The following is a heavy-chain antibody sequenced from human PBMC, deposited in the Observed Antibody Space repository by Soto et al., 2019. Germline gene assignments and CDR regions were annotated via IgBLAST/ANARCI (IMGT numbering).Heavy chain of an antibody. J-gene: IGHJ5*02. D-gene: IGHD3-10*01. CDR2: ISAYNGNT. CDR3: ARDFYYYGSGSYYSPHNWFDP. Sequence: ASVKVSCKASGYTFTSYGISWVRQAPGQGLEWMGWISAYNGNTNYAQKLQGRVTMTTDTSTSTAYMELRSLRSDDTAVYYCARDFYYYGSGSYYSPHNWFDPWGQGTLVTVSS. V-gene: IGHV1-18*01. CDR1: GYTFTSYG.